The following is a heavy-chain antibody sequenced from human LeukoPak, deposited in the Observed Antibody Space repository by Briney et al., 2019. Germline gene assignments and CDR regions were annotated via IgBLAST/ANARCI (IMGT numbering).Heavy chain of an antibody. CDR2: IRYDGSNK. Sequence: GGSLRLSCAASGFTFSSYGMHWVRQAPGKGLEWVAFIRYDGSNKYYADSVKGRFTISRDNSKNTLYLQMNSLRAEDTAVYYCAKIAAENCGGDCYSGAYYFDYWGQGTLVTVSS. CDR3: AKIAAENCGGDCYSGAYYFDY. V-gene: IGHV3-30*02. J-gene: IGHJ4*02. D-gene: IGHD2-21*02. CDR1: GFTFSSYG.